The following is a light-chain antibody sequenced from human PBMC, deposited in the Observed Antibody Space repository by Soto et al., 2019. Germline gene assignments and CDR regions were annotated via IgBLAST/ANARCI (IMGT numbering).Light chain of an antibody. Sequence: EIVLTQSPGTLSLSPGERATLSCRTSQSVSSDFLAWYQQKPGQAPRLLIYAASNRTTGIPDRFSGSRSGTHFILTISRLEPEDFAVYYCQQYSTPPRIYPFGLGTKLEIK. CDR3: QQYSTPPRIYP. V-gene: IGKV3-20*01. CDR1: QSVSSDF. CDR2: AAS. J-gene: IGKJ2*01.